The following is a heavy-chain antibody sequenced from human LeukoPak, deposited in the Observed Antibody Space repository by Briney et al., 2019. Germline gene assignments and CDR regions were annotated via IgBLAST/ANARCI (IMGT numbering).Heavy chain of an antibody. Sequence: SETLSLTCTVSGGSISSGDYYWSWIRQPPGKGLEWIGYIYYSGSTYYNPSLKSRVTISVDTSKNQFSLKLSSVTAADTAVYYCARSAVGATPVFDYWGQGTLVTVSS. D-gene: IGHD1-26*01. J-gene: IGHJ4*02. CDR2: IYYSGST. CDR1: GGSISSGDYY. V-gene: IGHV4-30-4*08. CDR3: ARSAVGATPVFDY.